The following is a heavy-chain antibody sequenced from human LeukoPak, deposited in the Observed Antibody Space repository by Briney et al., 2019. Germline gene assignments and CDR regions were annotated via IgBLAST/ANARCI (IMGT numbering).Heavy chain of an antibody. D-gene: IGHD4-23*01. CDR2: IWYDGSNK. V-gene: IGHV3-33*01. CDR1: GFTFSSYG. CDR3: AREGLYGGNSFDY. J-gene: IGHJ4*02. Sequence: GGSLRLSCAASGFTFSSYGMHWVRQAPGKGLEWVAVIWYDGSNKYYADSVKGRFTISRDNSKNTLYLQMNSLRAEDTAVYYCAREGLYGGNSFDYWGQGTPVTVSS.